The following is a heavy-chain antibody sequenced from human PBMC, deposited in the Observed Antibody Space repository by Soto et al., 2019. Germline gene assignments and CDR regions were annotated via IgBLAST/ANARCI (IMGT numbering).Heavy chain of an antibody. D-gene: IGHD6-19*01. Sequence: QDQLVQSGAEVKKPGASVTVSCKASGYSFNNYGVTWVRQAPGQGLEWMGWISAFNGNTHYAQNLQGRVTMTTDASTSTAYMELRSLRSDDTAVYYCARDRGVAPPVAGNTHYYYYMDVWGKGTTVTVSS. CDR1: GYSFNNYG. CDR2: ISAFNGNT. V-gene: IGHV1-18*01. CDR3: ARDRGVAPPVAGNTHYYYYMDV. J-gene: IGHJ6*03.